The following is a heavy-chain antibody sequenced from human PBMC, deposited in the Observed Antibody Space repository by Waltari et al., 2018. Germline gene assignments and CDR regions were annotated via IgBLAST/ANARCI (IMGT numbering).Heavy chain of an antibody. Sequence: QLQLQESGPGLVKPSETLSLTCTVSGGSISSSSYYLGWIRQPPGKGLEWIGSIYYSGSTYYNPSLKSRVTISVDTSKNQFSLKLSSVTAADTAVYYCARDRGIVGATKRGDYWGQGTLVTVSS. V-gene: IGHV4-39*07. CDR2: IYYSGST. J-gene: IGHJ4*02. D-gene: IGHD1-26*01. CDR3: ARDRGIVGATKRGDY. CDR1: GGSISSSSYY.